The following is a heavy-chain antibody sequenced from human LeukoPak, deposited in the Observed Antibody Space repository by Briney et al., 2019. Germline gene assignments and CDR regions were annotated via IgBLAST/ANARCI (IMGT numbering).Heavy chain of an antibody. V-gene: IGHV1-2*02. Sequence: ASVKVSCKASGYTFTGHFMHWVRQAPGQGLEWMGWINPNSGGTKYAQKFQGRVTMTRDTSMSTAYMEVSRLRSDDTAVYYCARGGDGYKYYFDYWGQGTLVTVSS. CDR2: INPNSGGT. D-gene: IGHD5-24*01. CDR1: GYTFTGHF. J-gene: IGHJ4*02. CDR3: ARGGDGYKYYFDY.